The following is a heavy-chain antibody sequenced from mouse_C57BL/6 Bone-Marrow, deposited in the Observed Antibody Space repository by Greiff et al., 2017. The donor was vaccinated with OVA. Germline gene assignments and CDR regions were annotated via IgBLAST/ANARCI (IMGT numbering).Heavy chain of an antibody. Sequence: EVQLVESVAELVRPGASVKLSCTASGFNIKNTYMHWVKQRPEQGLEWIGRIDPANGNTKYAPKFQGKATITADTSSNTAYLQLSSLTSEDTAIYYCARGGAPGSSWFAYWGQGTLVTVSA. CDR3: ARGGAPGSSWFAY. J-gene: IGHJ3*01. CDR2: IDPANGNT. D-gene: IGHD4-1*01. CDR1: GFNIKNTY. V-gene: IGHV14-3*01.